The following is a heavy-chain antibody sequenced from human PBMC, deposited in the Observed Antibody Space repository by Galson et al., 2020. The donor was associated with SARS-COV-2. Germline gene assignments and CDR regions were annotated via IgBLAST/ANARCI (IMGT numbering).Heavy chain of an antibody. CDR3: ARVSTRYCSGGSCYRGWYFDL. D-gene: IGHD2-15*01. V-gene: IGHV1-69*13. Sequence: SVKVSCKASGGTFSSYAISWVRQAPGQGLEWLGGIIPIFGTANYAQKFQGRVTITADESTSTAYMELSSLRSEDTAVYYCARVSTRYCSGGSCYRGWYFDLWGRGTLVTVSS. CDR1: GGTFSSYA. J-gene: IGHJ2*01. CDR2: IIPIFGTA.